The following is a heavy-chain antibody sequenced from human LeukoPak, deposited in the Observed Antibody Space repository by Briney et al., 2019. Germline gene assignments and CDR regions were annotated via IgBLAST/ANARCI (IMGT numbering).Heavy chain of an antibody. CDR1: GYTFTSYD. CDR3: ARRFSGLGGIFRGSRSYYYMDV. CDR2: MNPNSGNT. V-gene: IGHV1-8*01. Sequence: ASVKVSCKASGYTFTSYDINWVRQATGQGLEWMGWMNPNSGNTGYAQKFQGRVTMTRNTSISTAYMELSSLRSEDTAVYYCARRFSGLGGIFRGSRSYYYMDVWGKGTTVTISS. D-gene: IGHD2-15*01. J-gene: IGHJ6*03.